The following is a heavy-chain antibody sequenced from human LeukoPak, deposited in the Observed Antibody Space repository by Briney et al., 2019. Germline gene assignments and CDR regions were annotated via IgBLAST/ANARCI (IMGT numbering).Heavy chain of an antibody. D-gene: IGHD3-16*02. CDR1: GFTFSSYS. J-gene: IGHJ4*02. Sequence: AGGSLRLSCAASGFTFSSYSMNWDRQAPGKGLEWVSYISSSSSTIYYADSVKGRFTISRDNAKNSLYLQMNSLRDEDTAVYYCARDVGEFTFGGVIVKGGLDYWGQGTLVTVSS. CDR2: ISSSSSTI. CDR3: ARDVGEFTFGGVIVKGGLDY. V-gene: IGHV3-48*02.